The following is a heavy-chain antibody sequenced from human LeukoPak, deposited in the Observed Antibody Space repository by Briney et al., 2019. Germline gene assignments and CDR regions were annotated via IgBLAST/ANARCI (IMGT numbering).Heavy chain of an antibody. V-gene: IGHV4-59*01. CDR1: GGAISSYY. Sequence: SETLSLTCTVSGGAISSYYWSWIRQPPGKGLEWIAYIHYSGNTNYSPSLKSRVTISVDTSKNQFSLRLTSVTAADTAVYYCARSGTVTNFDYWGQGALVSVSS. CDR3: ARSGTVTNFDY. CDR2: IHYSGNT. J-gene: IGHJ4*02. D-gene: IGHD4-17*01.